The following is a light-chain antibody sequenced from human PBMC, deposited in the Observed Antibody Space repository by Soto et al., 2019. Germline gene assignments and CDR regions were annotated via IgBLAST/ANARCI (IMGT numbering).Light chain of an antibody. CDR1: QTITSY. CDR2: TAS. V-gene: IGKV1-39*01. Sequence: DIPLSQSPSSLSASIGDRVTITCRASQTITSYLNWYQHKPGTAPKLLIYTASTLQSGVPPRFSGSGSGTDFTLTITSLQPEDVETYYCQPSYSPPDTFGQGT. J-gene: IGKJ2*01. CDR3: QPSYSPPDT.